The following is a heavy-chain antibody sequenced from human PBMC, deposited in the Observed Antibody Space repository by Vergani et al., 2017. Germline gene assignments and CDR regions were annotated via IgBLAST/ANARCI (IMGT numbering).Heavy chain of an antibody. CDR1: GYTFTSYD. Sequence: QVQLVQSGAEVKKPGASVKVSCKASGYTFTSYDINWVRQATGQGLEWMGWMNPNSGNTVYAQKFQGRVTMTRNTSISTAYMELSSLRSEDTAVYYCARNPAGSNYFFYSYYMDVWGKGTTVTVSS. V-gene: IGHV1-8*01. CDR2: MNPNSGNT. CDR3: ARNPAGSNYFFYSYYMDV. J-gene: IGHJ6*03. D-gene: IGHD4-11*01.